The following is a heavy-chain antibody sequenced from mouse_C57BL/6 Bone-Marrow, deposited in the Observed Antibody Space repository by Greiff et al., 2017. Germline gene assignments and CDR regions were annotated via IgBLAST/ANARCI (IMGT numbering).Heavy chain of an antibody. CDR3: ARRDGNYVGFAY. CDR2: IYPSDSET. V-gene: IGHV1-61*01. CDR1: GYTFTSYW. Sequence: VQLQQPGAELVRPGSSVKLSCKASGYTFTSYWMDWVKQRPGQGLEWIGNIYPSDSETHYNQKFKDKATLTVDKSSSTAYMQLSSLTSEDSAVXYCARRDGNYVGFAYWGQGTLVTVSA. D-gene: IGHD2-1*01. J-gene: IGHJ3*01.